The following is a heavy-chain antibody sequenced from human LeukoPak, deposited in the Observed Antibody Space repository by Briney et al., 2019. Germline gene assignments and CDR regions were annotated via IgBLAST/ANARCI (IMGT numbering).Heavy chain of an antibody. CDR2: VYYSGST. CDR3: ARHTPSSTRIRFDP. J-gene: IGHJ5*02. Sequence: SQTLSLTCTVSGASAKNKFYFWGWIRQPPRKDLEWIGSVYYSGSTYYNPSLKSRATISIDTSPSQISLKLPSVTAADTAIYYCARHTPSSTRIRFDPWGQGILVTVSS. CDR1: GASAKNKFYF. V-gene: IGHV4-39*01. D-gene: IGHD5/OR15-5a*01.